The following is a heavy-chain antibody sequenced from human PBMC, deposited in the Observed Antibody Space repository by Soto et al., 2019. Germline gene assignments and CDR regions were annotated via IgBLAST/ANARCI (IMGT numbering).Heavy chain of an antibody. CDR2: INHSGST. V-gene: IGHV4-34*01. J-gene: IGHJ5*02. CDR3: ARGMVRGVIKFGRNNWFDP. CDR1: GGPFSGYY. Sequence: SETLSLTCAVYGGPFSGYYWSWIRQPPGKGLEWIGEINHSGSTNYNPSLKSRVTISVDTSKNQFSLKLSSVTAADTAVYYCARGMVRGVIKFGRNNWFDPWGQGTLVTVSS. D-gene: IGHD3-10*01.